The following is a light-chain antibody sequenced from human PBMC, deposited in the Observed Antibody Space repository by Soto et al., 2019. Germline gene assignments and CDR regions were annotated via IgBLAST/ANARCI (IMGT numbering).Light chain of an antibody. J-gene: IGKJ2*01. CDR1: QSVNSN. CDR2: GAS. V-gene: IGKV3-15*01. Sequence: EIVLTQSPATLSVSPGERATLSCRASQSVNSNLAWFQQTPGQAPRLLIYGASTRATGIPARFSGSGSGTEFTLTISSLQSEDFAVYYCQQYNNWPPLYTFGQGTKLEIK. CDR3: QQYNNWPPLYT.